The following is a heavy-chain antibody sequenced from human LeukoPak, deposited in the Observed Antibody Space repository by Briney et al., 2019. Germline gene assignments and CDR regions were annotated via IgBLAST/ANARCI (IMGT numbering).Heavy chain of an antibody. V-gene: IGHV4-34*01. CDR2: INHSGST. J-gene: IGHJ4*02. D-gene: IGHD6-19*01. CDR3: ARLSGGGIAVDDYNVDY. Sequence: SETLSLTCAVYGGSFSGYYWSWIRQPPGKGLEWIGEINHSGSTNYNPSLKSRVTISVDTSKNQFSLKLSSVTAADTAVYYCARLSGGGIAVDDYNVDYWGQGTLVTVSS. CDR1: GGSFSGYY.